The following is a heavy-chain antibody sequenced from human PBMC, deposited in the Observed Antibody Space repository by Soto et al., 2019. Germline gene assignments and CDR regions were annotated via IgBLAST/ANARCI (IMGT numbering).Heavy chain of an antibody. Sequence: LSLTCTVSGGSISSGGYYWSWIRQHPGKGLEWIGYIYYSGSTYYNPSLKSRVTISVDTSKNQFSLKLSSVTAADTAVYYCARVGAFGELFYFDYWGQGTLVTVSS. J-gene: IGHJ4*02. CDR3: ARVGAFGELFYFDY. CDR1: GGSISSGGYY. CDR2: IYYSGST. V-gene: IGHV4-31*03. D-gene: IGHD3-10*01.